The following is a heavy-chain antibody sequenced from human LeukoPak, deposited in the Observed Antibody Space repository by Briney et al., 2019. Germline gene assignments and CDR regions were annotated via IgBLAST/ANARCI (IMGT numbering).Heavy chain of an antibody. CDR3: ARDLFLYY. D-gene: IGHD3-3*01. CDR1: GFTFTNAW. Sequence: PGGSLRLSCTASGFTFTNAWMSWVRQAPGKGLEWVSSISSSSSYIYYADSVKGRFTISRDNAKNSLYLQMNSLRAEDTAVYYCARDLFLYYWGQGTLVTVSS. V-gene: IGHV3-21*01. CDR2: ISSSSSYI. J-gene: IGHJ4*02.